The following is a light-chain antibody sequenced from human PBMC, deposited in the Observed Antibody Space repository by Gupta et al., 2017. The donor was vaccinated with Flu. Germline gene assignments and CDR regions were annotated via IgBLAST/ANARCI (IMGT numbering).Light chain of an antibody. CDR1: VSIGTY. Sequence: EVVLTQSPVTLSLSPGETATLSCRASVSIGTYLSWLQQKPGQAPRLLIYHASKRAADIPARFSGSGSGTDFTLTISSLEAEDFGIYYCQQRNVCPLTFGRGTKVET. CDR3: QQRNVCPLT. J-gene: IGKJ4*01. V-gene: IGKV3-11*01. CDR2: HAS.